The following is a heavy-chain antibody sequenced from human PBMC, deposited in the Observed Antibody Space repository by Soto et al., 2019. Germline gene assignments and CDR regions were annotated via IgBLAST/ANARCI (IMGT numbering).Heavy chain of an antibody. V-gene: IGHV2-5*01. CDR3: AHSPSGWYLFDY. CDR1: GFSLSTSGLG. Sequence: QITLKEAGPTLVRPPQTLTLTCTFSGFSLSTSGLGVGWIRQPPGKALECLALIYWNDDKRYSPSLKSRLTITKDTAKNQVVLTKTNMDPVETATYYCAHSPSGWYLFDYWGQRTLVTVSS. CDR2: IYWNDDK. D-gene: IGHD6-19*01. J-gene: IGHJ4*02.